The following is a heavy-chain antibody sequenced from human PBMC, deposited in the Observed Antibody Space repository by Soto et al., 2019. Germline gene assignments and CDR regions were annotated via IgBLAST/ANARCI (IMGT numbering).Heavy chain of an antibody. CDR3: ARELQIFNYFDY. V-gene: IGHV4-31*03. J-gene: IGHJ4*02. Sequence: PSETLSLTCTVSGGSISSGGYYWSWIRQHPGKGLEWIGYIYYSGSTYYNPSLKSRVTISVDTSKNHFSLKLSSVIAADTAVYYCARELQIFNYFDYWGQGTLVTVS. CDR1: GGSISSGGYY. CDR2: IYYSGST. D-gene: IGHD4-4*01.